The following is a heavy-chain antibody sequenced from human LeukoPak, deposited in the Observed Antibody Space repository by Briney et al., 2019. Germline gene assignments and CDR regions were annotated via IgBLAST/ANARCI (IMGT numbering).Heavy chain of an antibody. CDR2: MYYSGST. CDR1: GGSVSSGDYY. J-gene: IGHJ4*02. CDR3: VRRMVGAIRPFDY. Sequence: SETLSLTCSVSGGSVSSGDYYWSWIRQPPGKGLEWIGYMYYSGSTYYSPSLKSRVTISVDTSKNQFSLKLSSVTAADTAVYYCVRRMVGAIRPFDYWGQGTLVTVSS. D-gene: IGHD1-26*01. V-gene: IGHV4-30-4*01.